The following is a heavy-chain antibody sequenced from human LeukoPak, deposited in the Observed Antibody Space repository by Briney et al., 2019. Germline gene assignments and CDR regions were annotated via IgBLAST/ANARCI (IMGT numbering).Heavy chain of an antibody. J-gene: IGHJ4*02. CDR1: GGSISSHY. Sequence: SETLSLTCNVSGGSISSHYWGWIRQPPGKGLEWIGYIYYSGTTHYNPSLRSRVTMSVDTSKNRFSLELTSVTAADTAVYYCARGGPRGSDYWGQGTLVTASS. D-gene: IGHD2-15*01. CDR2: IYYSGTT. CDR3: ARGGPRGSDY. V-gene: IGHV4-59*08.